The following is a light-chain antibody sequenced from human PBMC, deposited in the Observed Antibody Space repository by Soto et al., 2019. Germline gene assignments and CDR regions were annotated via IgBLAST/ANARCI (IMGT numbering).Light chain of an antibody. CDR2: GAS. CDR1: QSVSSNY. Sequence: EIVLTQSTGTLSLSPGERATLSCRASQSVSSNYLAWYQQKPGQAPRLLIYGASSRATGIPDRFSGSGSGTDFILTISRVEPADCEVYYRQKYGGAVFTFCLEIKVD. V-gene: IGKV3-20*01. CDR3: QKYGGAVFT. J-gene: IGKJ3*01.